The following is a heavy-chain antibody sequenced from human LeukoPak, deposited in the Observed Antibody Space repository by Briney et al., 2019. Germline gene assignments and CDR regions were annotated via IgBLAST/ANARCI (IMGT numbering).Heavy chain of an antibody. V-gene: IGHV3-7*01. Sequence: PGGSLRLSCAASGFTFSSYWMSWVRQAPGKGLEWVANIKQDGSEKYYVDSVKGRFTICRDNAKNSLYLQMNSLRAEDTAVYYCARDDYGDYSDYWGQGTLVTVSS. D-gene: IGHD4-17*01. CDR3: ARDDYGDYSDY. CDR1: GFTFSSYW. J-gene: IGHJ4*02. CDR2: IKQDGSEK.